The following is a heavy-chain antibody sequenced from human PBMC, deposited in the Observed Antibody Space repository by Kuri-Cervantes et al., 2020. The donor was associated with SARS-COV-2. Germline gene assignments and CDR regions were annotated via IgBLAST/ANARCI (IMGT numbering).Heavy chain of an antibody. V-gene: IGHV3-21*05. J-gene: IGHJ4*02. CDR2: ISSSSSYI. Sequence: GESLKISCAASGFTFSSYSMNWVHQVPGTGLEWVSYISSSSSYIYYADSVKGRFTISRDNAKNSLYLQLNSLRAEDTAVYYCARSLQVVALWGQGTLVTVSS. CDR1: GFTFSSYS. CDR3: ARSLQVVAL. D-gene: IGHD2-15*01.